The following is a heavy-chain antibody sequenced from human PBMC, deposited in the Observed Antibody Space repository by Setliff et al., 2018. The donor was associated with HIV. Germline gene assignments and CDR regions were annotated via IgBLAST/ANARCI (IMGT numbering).Heavy chain of an antibody. D-gene: IGHD3-22*01. Sequence: PSETLSLTCTVSGGSVSSDNYYWSWIRQHQGKGLEWIGYIYYSGSTYYNPSLKSRLTISVDTSKNQFSLKLKYVTAADTAVYYCARGLPSYYYESSGSLGWFDPWGQGTLVTVSS. CDR2: IYYSGST. CDR1: GGSVSSDNYY. V-gene: IGHV4-31*03. CDR3: ARGLPSYYYESSGSLGWFDP. J-gene: IGHJ5*02.